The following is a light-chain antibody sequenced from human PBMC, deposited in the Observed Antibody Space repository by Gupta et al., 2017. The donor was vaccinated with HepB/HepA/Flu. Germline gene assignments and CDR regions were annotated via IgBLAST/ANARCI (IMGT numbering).Light chain of an antibody. Sequence: EVLLTQSPGTLSLSLGERGTLSCRASQTININFLVWYQQKPGQAPRLLFYATSRATDVPDRFSGSGSGTDFTLTIDRLEPEDVAVYYCQQYAASPYTLGQGTKVEIK. CDR3: QQYAASPYT. CDR1: QTININF. CDR2: ATS. V-gene: IGKV3-20*01. J-gene: IGKJ1*01.